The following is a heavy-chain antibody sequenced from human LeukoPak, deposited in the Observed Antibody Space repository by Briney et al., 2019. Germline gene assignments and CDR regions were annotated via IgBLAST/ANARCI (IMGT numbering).Heavy chain of an antibody. CDR3: AKDVRITFGGVIVQPFDY. Sequence: PGGSLGLSCTASGFTFSNYAMTWVRQAPGKGLEWVSAISGSGGSTYYADSVKGRFTISRDNSKNTVLLQMNSLRAEDTAVYYCAKDVRITFGGVIVQPFDYWGQGTLVTVSS. J-gene: IGHJ4*02. CDR2: ISGSGGST. V-gene: IGHV3-23*01. D-gene: IGHD3-16*02. CDR1: GFTFSNYA.